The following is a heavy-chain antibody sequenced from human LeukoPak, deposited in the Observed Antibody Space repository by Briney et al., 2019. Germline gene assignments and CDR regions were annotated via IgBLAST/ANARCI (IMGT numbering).Heavy chain of an antibody. CDR3: ARETLQRGGDWSWFDP. Sequence: SETLSLTCTVSGGSISSYYWSWIRQPAGKGLEWIGRIYTSGSTNYNPSLKSRVTMSVDTSKNQFSLKLSSVTAADTAVYYCARETLQRGGDWSWFDPWGQGTLVTVSS. D-gene: IGHD2-21*02. CDR2: IYTSGST. J-gene: IGHJ5*02. CDR1: GGSISSYY. V-gene: IGHV4-4*07.